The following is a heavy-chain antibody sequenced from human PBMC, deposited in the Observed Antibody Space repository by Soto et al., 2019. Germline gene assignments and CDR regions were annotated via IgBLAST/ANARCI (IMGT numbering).Heavy chain of an antibody. CDR1: GGTFSRHA. CDR3: ASGWEYGRNEYDCAY. Sequence: QVQLVQSGAEVRKPGSSVKVSCKASGGTFSRHAISWVRQAPGQGLEWMGGIIPIFGTANHAQKFQGRVTIVADECTHKDNIEQTHRTDEEKASYLLASGWEYGRNEYDCAYRGQGTLV. J-gene: IGHJ4*02. V-gene: IGHV1-69*01. CDR2: IIPIFGTA. D-gene: IGHD3-16*01.